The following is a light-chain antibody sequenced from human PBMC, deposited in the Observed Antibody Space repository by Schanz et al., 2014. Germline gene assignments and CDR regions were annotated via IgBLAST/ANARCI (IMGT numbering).Light chain of an antibody. V-gene: IGLV2-18*02. J-gene: IGLJ3*02. Sequence: QSALTQPPSVSGSPGQSVTISCTGTSSDVGSYNRVSWYQQPPGTAPKLMIYEVSNRPSGVPDRFSGSKSGNTASLTISGLQAEDEADYYCSSYTGSTSFWVFGGGTKLTVL. CDR1: SSDVGSYNR. CDR2: EVS. CDR3: SSYTGSTSFWV.